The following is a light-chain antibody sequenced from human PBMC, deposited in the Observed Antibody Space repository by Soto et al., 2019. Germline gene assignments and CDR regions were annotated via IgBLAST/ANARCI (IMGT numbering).Light chain of an antibody. CDR1: SSNIGAGYD. J-gene: IGLJ1*01. CDR2: VNN. V-gene: IGLV1-40*01. CDR3: QSYDNSLSGYV. Sequence: QSVPTQPPSVSGAPGQRVTISCTGSSSNIGAGYDVHWYQQLPGTAPKLLIYVNNNRPSGVPDRFSGSKSGTSASLAITGLQAEDEADYYCQSYDNSLSGYVFGTGTKLTVL.